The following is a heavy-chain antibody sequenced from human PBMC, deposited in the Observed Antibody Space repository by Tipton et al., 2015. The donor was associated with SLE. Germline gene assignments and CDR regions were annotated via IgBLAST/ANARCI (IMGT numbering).Heavy chain of an antibody. J-gene: IGHJ3*02. D-gene: IGHD2-15*01. CDR3: AREDIVVVVAAKGGAFDI. V-gene: IGHV4-61*08. CDR1: GGSISSGGYY. Sequence: TLSLTCTVSGGSISSGGYYWSWIRQHPGKGLEWIGEINHSGSTNYNPSLKSRVTISVDTSKNQFSLKLSSVTAADTAVYYCAREDIVVVVAAKGGAFDIWGQGTMVTVSS. CDR2: INHSGST.